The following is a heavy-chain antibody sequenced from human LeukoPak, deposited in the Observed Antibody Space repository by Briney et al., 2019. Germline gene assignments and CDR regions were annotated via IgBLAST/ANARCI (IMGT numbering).Heavy chain of an antibody. CDR2: INHSGST. CDR3: ARGSGSYQIDY. V-gene: IGHV4-34*01. CDR1: GGSFSGYY. Sequence: SETLSLTCAVYGGSFSGYYWSWIRQPPGKGLEWIGEINHSGSTNYNPSLKSRVTISVDTSKNQFSLKLSSVTAADTAVYYCARGSGSYQIDYWGQGTLVTVSS. D-gene: IGHD1-26*01. J-gene: IGHJ4*02.